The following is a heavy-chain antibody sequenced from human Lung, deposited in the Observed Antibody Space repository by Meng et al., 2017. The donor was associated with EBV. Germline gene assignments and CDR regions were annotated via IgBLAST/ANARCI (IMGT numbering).Heavy chain of an antibody. J-gene: IGHJ4*02. Sequence: EVQLVESGGGRVKPGGSLRLSCAASGFTFSSHSMNWVRQAPGTGLEWVSSISSSSVYIYYADSVKGRFTISRDNAKNSLYLQMNSLRAEDTAVYYCTRGSDCSGGSCYKWGDDYWGQGTLVTVAS. CDR1: GFTFSSHS. CDR3: TRGSDCSGGSCYKWGDDY. D-gene: IGHD2-15*01. CDR2: ISSSSVYI. V-gene: IGHV3-21*01.